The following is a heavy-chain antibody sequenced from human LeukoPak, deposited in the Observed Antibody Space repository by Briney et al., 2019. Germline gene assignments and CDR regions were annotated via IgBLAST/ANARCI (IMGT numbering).Heavy chain of an antibody. V-gene: IGHV3-74*01. D-gene: IGHD3-22*01. J-gene: IGHJ4*02. CDR2: INSDGSST. CDR3: ARDDPFGVGVHGKGGGDY. Sequence: PGGSLRLSCAASGFTFSSYWMHWVRQAPGKGLVWVSRINSDGSSTSYADSVKGRFTISRDNAKNTLYLQMNSLRAEDTAVYYCARDDPFGVGVHGKGGGDYWGQGTLVTVSS. CDR1: GFTFSSYW.